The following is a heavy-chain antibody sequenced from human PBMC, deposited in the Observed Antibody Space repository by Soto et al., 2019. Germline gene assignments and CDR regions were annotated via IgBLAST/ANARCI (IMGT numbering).Heavy chain of an antibody. D-gene: IGHD2-15*01. CDR2: ISGRGSSRT. CDR3: AKYCSGGSCYVLSD. Sequence: GGSLRLSCAASGFTSSSYAMSWVRQAPGKGLEWVSGISGRGSSRTYYVDSVKGRFTISRDNSKNILYLQMNSLRAEDTAVYYCAKYCSGGSCYVLSDWGQGTLVTVSS. J-gene: IGHJ4*02. V-gene: IGHV3-23*01. CDR1: GFTSSSYA.